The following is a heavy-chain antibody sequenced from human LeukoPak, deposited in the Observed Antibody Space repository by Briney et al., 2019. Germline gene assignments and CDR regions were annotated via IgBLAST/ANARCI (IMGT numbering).Heavy chain of an antibody. D-gene: IGHD4-17*01. Sequence: GGSLRLSCAASGFTFSNYEMNWVRQAPGKGLEWISYMSSSGRTINYADSVKGRFTISRDNAKNSLYLQLNSLRAEDTAVYYCARQNYGESFDYWGQGTLVTVSS. CDR1: GFTFSNYE. V-gene: IGHV3-48*03. J-gene: IGHJ4*02. CDR2: MSSSGRTI. CDR3: ARQNYGESFDY.